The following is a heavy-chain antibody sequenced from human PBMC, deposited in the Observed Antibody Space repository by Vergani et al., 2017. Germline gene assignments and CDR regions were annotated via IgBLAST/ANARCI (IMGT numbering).Heavy chain of an antibody. D-gene: IGHD1-1*01. V-gene: IGHV3-49*05. CDR2: IRSKAYGGTT. CDR3: TRDVQQLERIHFDY. CDR1: GFTFGDYA. Sequence: EVQLVESGGGLVKPGGSLRLSCAASGFTFGDYAMSWFRQAPGKGLEWVGFIRSKAYGGTTEYAASVKGRFTISRDDSKSIAYLQMNSLKTEDTAVYYCTRDVQQLERIHFDYWGQGTLVTVSS. J-gene: IGHJ4*02.